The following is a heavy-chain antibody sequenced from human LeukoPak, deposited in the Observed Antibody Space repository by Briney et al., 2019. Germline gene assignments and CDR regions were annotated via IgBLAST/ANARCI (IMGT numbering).Heavy chain of an antibody. CDR2: SRNKANSYTT. J-gene: IGHJ4*02. D-gene: IGHD3-22*01. V-gene: IGHV3-72*01. CDR3: ARLSSGYYDSSGY. Sequence: SGGSLRPSCAASGFTLSDHYMDWVRQAPGKGLEWVGRSRNKANSYTTIYAASVKGRFTISRDDSQNSLYLQMNSLKTEDTALYYCARLSSGYYDSSGYWGQGTLVTVSS. CDR1: GFTLSDHY.